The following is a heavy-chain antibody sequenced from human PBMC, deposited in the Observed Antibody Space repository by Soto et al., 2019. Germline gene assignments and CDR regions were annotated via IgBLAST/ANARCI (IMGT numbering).Heavy chain of an antibody. J-gene: IGHJ5*02. D-gene: IGHD6-13*01. CDR2: ISWNSGSI. CDR3: AKTYSSSWYLYGWFDP. V-gene: IGHV3-9*01. Sequence: EVQLVESGGGLVQPGRSLRLSCAASGFTFDDYAMHWVRQAPGKGLEWVSGISWNSGSIGYADSVKGRFTISRDNAKNSLYLQMNSLRAEDTALYYCAKTYSSSWYLYGWFDPWGQGTLVTVSS. CDR1: GFTFDDYA.